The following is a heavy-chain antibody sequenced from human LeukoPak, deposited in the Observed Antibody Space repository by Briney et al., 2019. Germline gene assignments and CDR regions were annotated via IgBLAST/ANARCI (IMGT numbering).Heavy chain of an antibody. CDR1: GFPFGDYS. J-gene: IGHJ4*02. Sequence: GTSLRLSCAASGFPFGDYSMHWGRQAPGKGVEWVTLISYEEKKYYADSVRGRFTISRDNSRNTLSLQMNSLRPDDTAVYYCARQTPYSGSSVDFWGQGTLVTVSS. CDR3: ARQTPYSGSSVDF. CDR2: ISYEEKK. V-gene: IGHV3-30*01. D-gene: IGHD6-6*01.